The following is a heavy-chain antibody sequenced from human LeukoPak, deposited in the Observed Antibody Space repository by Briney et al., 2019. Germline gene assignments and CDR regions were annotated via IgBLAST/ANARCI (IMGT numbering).Heavy chain of an antibody. CDR2: ISAYNGNT. D-gene: IGHD3-16*01. CDR3: ASMITFGGVIVH. J-gene: IGHJ5*02. Sequence: GASVKVSCKASGYTFTSYGISWVRQAPGQGLEWMGWISAYNGNTNYAQKFQGRVTMTTDTSTSTVYMELSSLRSEDTAVYYCASMITFGGVIVHWGQGTLVTVSS. CDR1: GYTFTSYG. V-gene: IGHV1-18*01.